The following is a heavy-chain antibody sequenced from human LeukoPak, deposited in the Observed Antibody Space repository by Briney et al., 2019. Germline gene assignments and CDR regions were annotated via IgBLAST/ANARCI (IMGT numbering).Heavy chain of an antibody. D-gene: IGHD2-15*01. CDR2: IIPIFGTA. CDR3: AACSGGSCYVDY. Sequence: SVKVSCKASGGTFSNYAISWVRQAPGQGLEWMGRIIPIFGTANYAQKFQGRVTITTDESTSTAYMELSSLRSEDTAVYYCAACSGGSCYVDYWGQGTLVTVSS. CDR1: GGTFSNYA. J-gene: IGHJ4*02. V-gene: IGHV1-69*05.